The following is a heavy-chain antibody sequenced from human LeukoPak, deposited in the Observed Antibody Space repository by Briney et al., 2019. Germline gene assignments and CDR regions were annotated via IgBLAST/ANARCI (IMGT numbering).Heavy chain of an antibody. CDR1: GGSISLYY. CDR3: AREGYCSSSSCLYYYYYYMDV. D-gene: IGHD2-2*01. V-gene: IGHV4-4*07. CDR2: IYTSGST. Sequence: SETLSLTCTVSGGSISLYYWSWIRQPAGKGLEWIGRIYTSGSTNYNPSLKSRVTMSVDTSKNQFSLKLSSVTAADTAVYYCAREGYCSSSSCLYYYYYYMDVWGKGTTVTVSS. J-gene: IGHJ6*03.